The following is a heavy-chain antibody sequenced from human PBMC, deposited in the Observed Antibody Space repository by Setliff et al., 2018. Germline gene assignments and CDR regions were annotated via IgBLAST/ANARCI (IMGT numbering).Heavy chain of an antibody. D-gene: IGHD6-6*01. V-gene: IGHV1-8*02. CDR2: MNPNSGNT. J-gene: IGHJ4*02. Sequence: ASVKVSCKASGYTFTSYDINWVRQATGQGLEWMGWMNPNSGNTGYAQKFQGRVTMTRNTSISTAYMELSSLRSEDTAVYYCARLGVGYSTSWEHHFDFWGQGTLVTVSS. CDR1: GYTFTSYD. CDR3: ARLGVGYSTSWEHHFDF.